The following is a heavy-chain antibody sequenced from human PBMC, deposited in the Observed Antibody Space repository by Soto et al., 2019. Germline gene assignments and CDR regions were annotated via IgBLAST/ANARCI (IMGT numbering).Heavy chain of an antibody. Sequence: QVQLQESGPGLVKSSETLSLTCTVSGGSMRNYFWTWIRQPPGKGLEWIGYIHYSGTTSFFPSYTPSPRSRVTISEDTSKNQFSLKLLSVTTADTAVYFCAAGEASSRNLAPYYLDFWGQGTLVTVSS. CDR3: AAGEASSRNLAPYYLDF. J-gene: IGHJ4*02. V-gene: IGHV4-59*01. CDR1: GGSMRNYF. D-gene: IGHD6-13*01. CDR2: IHYSGTT.